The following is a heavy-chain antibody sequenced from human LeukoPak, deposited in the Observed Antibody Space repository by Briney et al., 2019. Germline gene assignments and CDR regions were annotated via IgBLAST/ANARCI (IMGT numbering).Heavy chain of an antibody. CDR3: ARGDKPGQGFDY. J-gene: IGHJ4*02. CDR2: ISTSGST. Sequence: SETLSLTCTVSGGSISSYYWSWIRQPAGKGQEWIGRISTSGSTNYNSSLKSRLTMSVDTSKNQVSLNLTSVTAADTAVYYCARGDKPGQGFDYWGQGTLVTVSS. D-gene: IGHD2-15*01. V-gene: IGHV4-4*07. CDR1: GGSISSYY.